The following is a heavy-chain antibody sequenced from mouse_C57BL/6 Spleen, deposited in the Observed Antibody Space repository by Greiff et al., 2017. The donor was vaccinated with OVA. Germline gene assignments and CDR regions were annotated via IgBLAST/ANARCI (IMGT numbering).Heavy chain of an antibody. V-gene: IGHV5-4*01. CDR2: ISDGGSYT. CDR1: GFTFSSYA. J-gene: IGHJ4*01. D-gene: IGHD4-1*01. CDR3: ARERTGPYAMDY. Sequence: VQLKESGGGLVKPGGSLKLSCAASGFTFSSYAMSWVRQTPEKRLEWVAPISDGGSYTYYPANVKGRFTISRDNAKNNLYLQMSQLKSEDTAMYYCARERTGPYAMDYWGQGTSVTVAS.